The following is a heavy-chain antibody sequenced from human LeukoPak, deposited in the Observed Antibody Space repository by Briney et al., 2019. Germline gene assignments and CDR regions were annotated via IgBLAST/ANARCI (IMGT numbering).Heavy chain of an antibody. CDR2: IYYSGST. V-gene: IGHV4-39*01. D-gene: IGHD1-26*01. CDR3: APVVGATEAFDY. Sequence: SETLSLTCTVSGGSISSSSYYWGWIRQPPGKGLEWIGSIYYSGSTYDNPSLRSRVTISVDTSKNQFSLKLSSVTAADTAVYYCAPVVGATEAFDYWGQGTLVTVSS. J-gene: IGHJ4*02. CDR1: GGSISSSSYY.